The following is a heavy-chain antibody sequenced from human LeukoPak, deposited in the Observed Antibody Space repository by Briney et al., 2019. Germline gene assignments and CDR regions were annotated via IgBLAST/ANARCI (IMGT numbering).Heavy chain of an antibody. J-gene: IGHJ4*02. D-gene: IGHD4-11*01. V-gene: IGHV1-8*03. CDR1: GYTFTSYD. CDR2: MNPNSGNT. Sequence: GASVKVSCKASGYTFTSYDINWVRQATGQGLEWMGWMNPNSGNTGYAQKFQGRVTITRNTSISTAYMELSSLRSEDTAVYYCARTQVGNYGYYFDYWGQGTLVTVSS. CDR3: ARTQVGNYGYYFDY.